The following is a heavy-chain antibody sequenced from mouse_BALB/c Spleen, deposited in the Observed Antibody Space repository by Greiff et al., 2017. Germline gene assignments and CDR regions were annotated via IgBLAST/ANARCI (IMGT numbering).Heavy chain of an antibody. CDR1: GFNIKDTY. J-gene: IGHJ4*01. CDR3: AVYYDYEGDAMDY. Sequence: VQLQQSGAELVKPGASVKLSCTASGFNIKDTYMHWVKQRPEQGLEWIGRIDPANGNTKYDPKFQGKATITADTSSNTAYLQLSSLTSEDTAVYYCAVYYDYEGDAMDYWGQGTSDTVST. CDR2: IDPANGNT. V-gene: IGHV14-3*02. D-gene: IGHD2-4*01.